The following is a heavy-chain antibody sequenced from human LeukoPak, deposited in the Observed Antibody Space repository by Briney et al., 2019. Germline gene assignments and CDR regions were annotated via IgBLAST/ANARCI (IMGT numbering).Heavy chain of an antibody. Sequence: SGGSLRLSCAASGFTFSRYDMHWVRQAPGKGLEWVAFIRYDGSNKYYADSAKGRFTISRDNSKNTLYLQMNSLRAEDTAVYYCARGGEYGMDVWGQGTTVTVSS. CDR1: GFTFSRYD. J-gene: IGHJ6*02. V-gene: IGHV3-30*02. CDR3: ARGGEYGMDV. CDR2: IRYDGSNK.